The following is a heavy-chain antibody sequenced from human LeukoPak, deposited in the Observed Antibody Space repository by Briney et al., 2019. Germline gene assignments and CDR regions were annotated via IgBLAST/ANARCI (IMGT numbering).Heavy chain of an antibody. CDR2: IYYTGST. D-gene: IGHD4-23*01. CDR3: ATVNYRGSPRATDAPYFDS. V-gene: IGHV4-31*03. J-gene: IGHJ4*02. Sequence: SETLSLTCTVSGGSFNSGGYYWSWIRQHPGKGLEWIGYIYYTGSTYYNPSLKSRLTISIDTSKNQFSLKLSSVTAADTAMYYCATVNYRGSPRATDAPYFDSWGQGSLVTVSS. CDR1: GGSFNSGGYY.